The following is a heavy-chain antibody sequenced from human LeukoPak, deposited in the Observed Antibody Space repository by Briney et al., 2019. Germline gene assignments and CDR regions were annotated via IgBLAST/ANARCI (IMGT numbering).Heavy chain of an antibody. V-gene: IGHV3-21*01. CDR2: INRGATYI. J-gene: IGHJ4*02. CDR3: VRLRRNSDSSGYYYYYDY. D-gene: IGHD3-22*01. CDR1: EFTFSGYS. Sequence: KPGGSLRLSCTVSEFTFSGYSMNWVPQAPGKELEWVASINRGATYIYYADSMKGRFTISRDDAKSSLYLQMNSLRAEDTAVYYCVRLRRNSDSSGYYYYYDYRGQGILVTVSS.